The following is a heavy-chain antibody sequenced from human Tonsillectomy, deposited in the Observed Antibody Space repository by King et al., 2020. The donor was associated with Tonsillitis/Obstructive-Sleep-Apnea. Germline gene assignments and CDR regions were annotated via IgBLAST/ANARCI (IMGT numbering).Heavy chain of an antibody. Sequence: LQLAQSGAEVKKPGASVKVSCKASGYTFTSYAMHWVRQAPGQRLEWMGWLNAGNGNTKYSQKFQGRVTITRDTSASTAYMELSSLRSEDTAVYYCAIPWSGYYCFDYWGQGTLVPVSS. CDR3: AIPWSGYYCFDY. V-gene: IGHV1-3*01. J-gene: IGHJ4*02. D-gene: IGHD3-3*01. CDR2: LNAGNGNT. CDR1: GYTFTSYA.